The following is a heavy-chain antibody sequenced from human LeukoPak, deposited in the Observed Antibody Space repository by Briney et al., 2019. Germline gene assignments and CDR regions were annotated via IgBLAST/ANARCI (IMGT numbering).Heavy chain of an antibody. Sequence: GGSLRLSCAASGFTFNSYAMHWVRQAPGKGLEWVAVISYDGSNKYYADSVKGRFTISRDNSKNTLYLQMNSLRAEDTAVYYCAKQLGYCSDGSCYFPYWGQGTLVTVSS. D-gene: IGHD2-15*01. CDR1: GFTFNSYA. CDR2: ISYDGSNK. CDR3: AKQLGYCSDGSCYFPY. J-gene: IGHJ4*02. V-gene: IGHV3-30-3*02.